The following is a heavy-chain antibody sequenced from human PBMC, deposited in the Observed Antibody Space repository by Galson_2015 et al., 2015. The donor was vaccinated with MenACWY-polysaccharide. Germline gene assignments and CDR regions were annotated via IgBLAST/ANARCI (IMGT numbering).Heavy chain of an antibody. CDR1: GFTFSNHA. Sequence: SLRLSCAASGFTFSNHAMSWVRQAPGKGLEWVSGITSGGGGTHYADSVKGQVTISADKSISTAYLQWSSLRASDTAMYYCARRHSVITVSYAFDIWGQGTMVTVSS. V-gene: IGHV3-23*01. D-gene: IGHD3-22*01. J-gene: IGHJ3*02. CDR2: ITSGGGGT. CDR3: ARRHSVITVSYAFDI.